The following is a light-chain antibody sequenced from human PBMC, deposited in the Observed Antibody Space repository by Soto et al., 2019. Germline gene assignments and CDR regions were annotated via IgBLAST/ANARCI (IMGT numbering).Light chain of an antibody. V-gene: IGKV1-5*01. J-gene: IGKJ4*01. CDR2: DAS. CDR3: QQYNNFPFT. CDR1: QTISSW. Sequence: DIQMPQSPSTLSGSVGDSFTITCRASQTISSWLAWYQQKPGKAPKLLIYDASSLESGVPSRFSGSGSGTEFTLTISSLQPDDFATYYCQQYNNFPFTFGGGTKVDIK.